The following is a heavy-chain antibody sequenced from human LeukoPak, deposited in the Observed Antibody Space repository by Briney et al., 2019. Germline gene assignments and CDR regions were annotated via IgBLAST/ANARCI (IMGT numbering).Heavy chain of an antibody. Sequence: GGSLRLSCAASGFTFSSYGMHWVRQAPGKGLEWVVFIRYDGSNKYYADSVKGRFTTSRDNSKNTLYLQMNSLRAEDTAVYYCAKAQGRWFDPWGQGTLVTVSS. J-gene: IGHJ5*02. CDR2: IRYDGSNK. CDR3: AKAQGRWFDP. CDR1: GFTFSSYG. D-gene: IGHD3-10*01. V-gene: IGHV3-30*02.